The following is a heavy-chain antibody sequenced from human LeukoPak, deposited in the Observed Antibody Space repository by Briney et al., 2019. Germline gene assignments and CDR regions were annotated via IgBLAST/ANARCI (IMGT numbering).Heavy chain of an antibody. D-gene: IGHD4-17*01. CDR3: ARAVYGDYGDY. CDR1: GYSISSGYY. V-gene: IGHV4-38-2*01. CDR2: IYHSGST. J-gene: IGHJ4*02. Sequence: PSETLSLTCAVSGYSISSGYYWGWIRQPPGKGLEWIGSIYHSGSTYYNPSLKSRVTISVDTSKNQFSLKLSSVTAADTAVYYCARAVYGDYGDYWGQGTLVTVSS.